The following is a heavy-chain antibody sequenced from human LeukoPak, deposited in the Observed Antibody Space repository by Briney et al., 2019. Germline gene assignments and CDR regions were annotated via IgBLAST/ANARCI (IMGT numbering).Heavy chain of an antibody. CDR2: ISSSSSYI. CDR3: ARATDYGGSGEDY. D-gene: IGHD4-23*01. V-gene: IGHV3-21*01. CDR1: GFTFSSYS. Sequence: GGSLRLSCAASGFTFSSYSMNWVRQAPGKGLEWVSSISSSSSYIYYADSVKGRFTISRDNAKNSLYLQMNSLRAEDTAVYYCARATDYGGSGEDYWGQGTLVTVSS. J-gene: IGHJ4*02.